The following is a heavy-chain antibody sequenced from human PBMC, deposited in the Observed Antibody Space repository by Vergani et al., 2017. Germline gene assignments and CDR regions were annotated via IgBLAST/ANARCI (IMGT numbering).Heavy chain of an antibody. CDR2: ISSSSSYI. CDR1: GFTFSSYS. CDR3: ARDDYEGRGFDYYFDY. Sequence: EVQLVESGGGLVKPGGSLRLSCAASGFTFSSYSMNWVRQAPGKGLEWVSSISSSSSYIYYADSVKGRFTISRDNAKNSLYLQMNSLRAEDTAVYYCARDDYEGRGFDYYFDYWGQGTLVTVSS. D-gene: IGHD3-16*01. J-gene: IGHJ4*02. V-gene: IGHV3-21*01.